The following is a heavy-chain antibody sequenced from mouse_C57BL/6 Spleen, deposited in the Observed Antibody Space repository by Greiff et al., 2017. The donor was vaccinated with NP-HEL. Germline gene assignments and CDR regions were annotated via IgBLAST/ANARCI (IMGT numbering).Heavy chain of an antibody. Sequence: DVKLQESGPGLVKPSQSLSLTCSVTGYSITSGYYWNWIRQFPGNKLEWMGYISYDGSNNYNPSLKNRISITRDTSKNQFFLKLNSVTTEDTATYYCARDDGSSSLDVWGTGTTVTVSS. D-gene: IGHD1-1*01. V-gene: IGHV3-6*01. CDR3: ARDDGSSSLDV. CDR1: GYSITSGYY. J-gene: IGHJ1*03. CDR2: ISYDGSN.